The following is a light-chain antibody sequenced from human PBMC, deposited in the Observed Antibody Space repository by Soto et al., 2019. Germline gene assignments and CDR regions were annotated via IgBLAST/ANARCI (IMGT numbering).Light chain of an antibody. CDR1: QSVSSNY. Sequence: IVLTQSPGTLSLSPGERATLSCRAGQSVSSNYLAWYHQKPGQXPRLLIYGASTRATGIPARFSGSGSGTDLTITISRLEPEDFAVYYCQQYGSSTITFGQGTRLEIK. CDR3: QQYGSSTIT. CDR2: GAS. J-gene: IGKJ5*01. V-gene: IGKV3-20*01.